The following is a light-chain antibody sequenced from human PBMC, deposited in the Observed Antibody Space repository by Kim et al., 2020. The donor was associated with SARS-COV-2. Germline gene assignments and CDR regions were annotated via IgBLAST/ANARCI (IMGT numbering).Light chain of an antibody. CDR3: QQAKAFPIT. CDR2: AAS. J-gene: IGKJ5*01. CDR1: QGLGSW. Sequence: DIQMTQSPSSVSASVGDRVTITCRASQGLGSWLAWYQQKPGQPPNLLIYAASRLQDGVPSRFSASESGTDFTLTITSVQPEDFATYFCQQAKAFPITFGQGTRLEIK. V-gene: IGKV1-12*01.